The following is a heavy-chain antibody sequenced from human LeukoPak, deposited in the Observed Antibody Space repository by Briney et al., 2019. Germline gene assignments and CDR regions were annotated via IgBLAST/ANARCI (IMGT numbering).Heavy chain of an antibody. V-gene: IGHV4-4*02. CDR2: MYLSGTT. CDR1: GDSINSLDL. Sequence: ASETLSLTCTVSGDSINSLDLWSWVRQPPGKGLEWIGEMYLSGTTHSNPSVKSRVTISIDKSKNQFFLNLSSVSAADTAVYYCAGLVGRYSSGLYYYYFDYWGQGTLVTVSS. D-gene: IGHD3-22*01. CDR3: AGLVGRYSSGLYYYYFDY. J-gene: IGHJ4*02.